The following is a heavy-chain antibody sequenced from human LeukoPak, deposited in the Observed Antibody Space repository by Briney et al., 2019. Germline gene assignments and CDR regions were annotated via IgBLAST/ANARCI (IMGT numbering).Heavy chain of an antibody. CDR3: ARDSRFGDFDY. D-gene: IGHD3-10*02. CDR1: GFTFINYV. J-gene: IGHJ4*02. Sequence: PGGSLRLSCVASGFTFINYVMSWVRQVPGKGLEWVSSISSSSSYIYYADSVKGRFTISRDNAKNSLYLQMNSLRAEDTAVYYCARDSRFGDFDYWGQGTLVTVSS. V-gene: IGHV3-21*01. CDR2: ISSSSSYI.